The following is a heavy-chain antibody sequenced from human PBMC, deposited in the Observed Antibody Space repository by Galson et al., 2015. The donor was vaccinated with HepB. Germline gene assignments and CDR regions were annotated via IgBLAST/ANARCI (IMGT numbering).Heavy chain of an antibody. D-gene: IGHD3-9*01. CDR2: INPSGGST. V-gene: IGHV1-46*03. Sequence: SVKVSCKASGYTFTSYYMHWVRQAPGQGLEWMGIINPSGGSTSYAQKFQGRVTMTRDTSTSTVYMELSSLRSEDTAVYYCARSRYVLRYFDRTSYGMDVWGQGTTVTVSS. CDR1: GYTFTSYY. CDR3: ARSRYVLRYFDRTSYGMDV. J-gene: IGHJ6*02.